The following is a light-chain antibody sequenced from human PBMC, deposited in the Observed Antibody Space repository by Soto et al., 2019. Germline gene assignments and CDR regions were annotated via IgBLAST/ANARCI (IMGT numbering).Light chain of an antibody. Sequence: DIQMTQSPSTLSASVGDRVTITCRASQSISSWLAWYQQKPGKAPKLLIYDASSLESGVPSRFSGSGSGTEFTLTISSLQPDDFANYYCQQYNSYSQWTFGQGTKV. V-gene: IGKV1-5*01. CDR1: QSISSW. J-gene: IGKJ1*01. CDR3: QQYNSYSQWT. CDR2: DAS.